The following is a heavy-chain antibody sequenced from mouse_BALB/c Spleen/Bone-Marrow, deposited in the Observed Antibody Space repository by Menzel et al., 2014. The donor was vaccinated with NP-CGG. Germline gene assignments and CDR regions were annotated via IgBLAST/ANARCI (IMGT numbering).Heavy chain of an antibody. D-gene: IGHD1-2*01. CDR3: ARLTFPTATYYYAMDY. V-gene: IGHV5-17*02. CDR2: ISSGSSTV. J-gene: IGHJ4*01. CDR1: GFTFSSFG. Sequence: EVQLVESGGGLVQPGGSRKLSCAASGFTFSSFGVHWVRQAPEKGLEWVAYISSGSSTVYYADTVKGRFTISRDNPKNTLFLQMTSLRSEDTAMYYCARLTFPTATYYYAMDYWGQGTSVTVSS.